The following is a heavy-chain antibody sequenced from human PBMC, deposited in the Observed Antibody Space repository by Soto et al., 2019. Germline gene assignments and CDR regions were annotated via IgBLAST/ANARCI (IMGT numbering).Heavy chain of an antibody. CDR3: AKDLHYYDSSGYSEPFDY. CDR2: ISGSGGST. J-gene: IGHJ4*02. V-gene: IGHV3-23*01. D-gene: IGHD3-22*01. CDR1: GFTFSSYA. Sequence: LRLSCAASGFTFSSYAMSWVRQAPGKGLEWVSAISGSGGSTYYADSVKGRFTISRDNSKNTLYLQMNSLRAEDTAVYYCAKDLHYYDSSGYSEPFDYWGQGTLVTVSS.